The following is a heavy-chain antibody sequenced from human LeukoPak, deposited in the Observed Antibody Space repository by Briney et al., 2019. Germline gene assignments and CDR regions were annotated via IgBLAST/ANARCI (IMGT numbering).Heavy chain of an antibody. V-gene: IGHV4-4*07. CDR3: ARGITMVRGVITNYFDY. D-gene: IGHD3-10*01. CDR1: TESMRSYY. Sequence: SETLSLTCSMSTESMRSYYWSWIRQPAGKGLEFLGRIHVSGSTKYNPSLRGRITMSVDMSKKLFSLKLNSVTAADTAVYYCARGITMVRGVITNYFDYWGQGTLVTVSS. J-gene: IGHJ4*02. CDR2: IHVSGST.